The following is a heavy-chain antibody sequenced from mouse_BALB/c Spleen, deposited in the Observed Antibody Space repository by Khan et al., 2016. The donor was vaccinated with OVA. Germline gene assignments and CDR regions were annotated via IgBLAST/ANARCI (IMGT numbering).Heavy chain of an antibody. J-gene: IGHJ3*01. V-gene: IGHV1-61*01. Sequence: QVQLKESGAELVRPGASVKLSCKASGYTFTSYWMNWVKQRPGQGLEWIGMIDPSDSETHYNQMFKNKATLTVDKSSSTAYMQLSSLTSEDSAVYYCTRREKYGYDTSWFAYWGQGTLVTVSA. D-gene: IGHD2-2*01. CDR1: GYTFTSYW. CDR3: TRREKYGYDTSWFAY. CDR2: IDPSDSET.